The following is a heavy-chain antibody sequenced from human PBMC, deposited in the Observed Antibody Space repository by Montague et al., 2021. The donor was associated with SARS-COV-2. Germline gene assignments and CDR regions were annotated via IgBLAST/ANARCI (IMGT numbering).Heavy chain of an antibody. D-gene: IGHD6-13*01. V-gene: IGHV4-39*01. J-gene: IGHJ4*02. CDR1: GGSISSSSYY. CDR3: ARPKYSSSWYVDY. CDR2: IYYSGST. Sequence: SETLSLTCTVSGGSISSSSYYWCWIRQPPGKGLEWIGSIYYSGSTYYNPSLKSRVTISVDTSKNQFSLKLSSVTAADTAVYYCARPKYSSSWYVDYWGQGTLVTVST.